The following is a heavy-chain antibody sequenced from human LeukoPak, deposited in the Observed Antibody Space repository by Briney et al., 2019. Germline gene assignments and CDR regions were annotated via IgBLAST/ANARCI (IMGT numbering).Heavy chain of an antibody. CDR1: GFTVSSNY. CDR3: ASNFWDSSGWLDY. Sequence: PGGSLRLSCAASGFTVSSNYMSWVRQAPGKGLEWVSVIYSGGSTYYADSVKGRFTISRDNSKNTLYLQMNSLRAEDTAVYYCASNFWDSSGWLDYWGQGTLVTVSS. D-gene: IGHD6-19*01. V-gene: IGHV3-66*01. J-gene: IGHJ4*02. CDR2: IYSGGST.